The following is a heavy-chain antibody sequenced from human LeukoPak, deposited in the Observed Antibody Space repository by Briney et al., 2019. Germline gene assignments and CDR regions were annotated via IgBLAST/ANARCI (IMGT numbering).Heavy chain of an antibody. J-gene: IGHJ6*02. CDR3: ARDTALSGNRVAATYYYYYGMDV. Sequence: SETLSLTCAVYGGSFSGYYWSWIRQPLGKGLEWIGEIYHSGSTNYNPSLKSRVTISVDKSKNQFSLKLSSVTAADTAVYYCARDTALSGNRVAATYYYYYGMDVWGQGTTVTVSS. CDR2: IYHSGST. V-gene: IGHV4-34*01. CDR1: GGSFSGYY. D-gene: IGHD2-15*01.